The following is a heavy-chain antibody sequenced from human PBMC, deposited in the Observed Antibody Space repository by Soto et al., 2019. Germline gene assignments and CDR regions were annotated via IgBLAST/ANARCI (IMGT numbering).Heavy chain of an antibody. Sequence: ASVKVSCKASGYTFTSYGISWVRQAPGQVLEWMGLISAYNGNTNYAQKLQGRVTMTTDTSTSTAYMELRSLRSDDTAVYYCARDQVDWSLSDAFDIGGQGTMVPVSS. V-gene: IGHV1-18*01. D-gene: IGHD3-9*01. CDR2: ISAYNGNT. CDR3: ARDQVDWSLSDAFDI. CDR1: GYTFTSYG. J-gene: IGHJ3*02.